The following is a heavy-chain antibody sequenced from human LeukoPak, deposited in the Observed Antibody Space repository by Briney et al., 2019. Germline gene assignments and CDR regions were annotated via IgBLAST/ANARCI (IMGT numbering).Heavy chain of an antibody. J-gene: IGHJ4*02. CDR1: GFTFSSYA. Sequence: GGSLRLSCAASGFTFSSYAMSWVRQAPGKGLEWVSAISGSGGSTYYADSVKGRFTVSRDDPHNTLYLQMNSVRAEDTAVYFCARGGVDHYGSGTYYLMYYFDHWGQGALVTVSS. D-gene: IGHD3-10*01. CDR3: ARGGVDHYGSGTYYLMYYFDH. CDR2: ISGSGGST. V-gene: IGHV3-23*01.